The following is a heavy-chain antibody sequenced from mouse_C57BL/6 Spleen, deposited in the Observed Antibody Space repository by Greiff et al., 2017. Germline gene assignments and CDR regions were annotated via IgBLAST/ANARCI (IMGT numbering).Heavy chain of an antibody. V-gene: IGHV8-12*01. CDR3: ARGTGSSYFGY. D-gene: IGHD1-1*01. Sequence: QVTLKESGPGILQSSQTLSLTCSFSGFSLSTSGMGVSWIRQPSGKGLEWLAHIYWDDDKRYNPSLKSRLTISKDTSRNRVFLKITSVDTADTATYYYARGTGSSYFGYWGQGTTLTVSS. CDR1: GFSLSTSGMG. J-gene: IGHJ2*01. CDR2: IYWDDDK.